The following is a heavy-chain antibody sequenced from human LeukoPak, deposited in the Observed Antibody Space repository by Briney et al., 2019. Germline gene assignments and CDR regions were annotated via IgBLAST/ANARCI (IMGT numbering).Heavy chain of an antibody. D-gene: IGHD6-19*01. V-gene: IGHV3-21*01. CDR3: ARDDIAVATCFDY. CDR2: ISSSSSYI. CDR1: GFTFSSYS. J-gene: IGHJ4*02. Sequence: GGSLRLSCAASGFTFSSYSMNWVRQAPGKGLEWVSSISSSSSYIYYADSVKGRFTISRDNAKNSLYLQMDSLRAEDTAVYYCARDDIAVATCFDYWGQGTLVTVSS.